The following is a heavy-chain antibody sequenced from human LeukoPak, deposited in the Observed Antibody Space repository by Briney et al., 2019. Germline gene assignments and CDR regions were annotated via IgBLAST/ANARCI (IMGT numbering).Heavy chain of an antibody. CDR1: GFTLSRYW. Sequence: GGSLRLSCAASGFTLSRYWMSWVRQAPGKGLEGVANIKQDGSEKYYEDSVKGRFTISRDTAKNSLYLQMNSLRAEDTAVYYCVRWGLPREGFDIWGQGTKVTVSS. V-gene: IGHV3-7*01. D-gene: IGHD1-26*01. CDR2: IKQDGSEK. CDR3: VRWGLPREGFDI. J-gene: IGHJ3*02.